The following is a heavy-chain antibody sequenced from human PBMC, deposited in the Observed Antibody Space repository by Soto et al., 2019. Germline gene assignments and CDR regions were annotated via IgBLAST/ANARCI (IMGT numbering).Heavy chain of an antibody. CDR3: ARGTGGGCQDY. J-gene: IGHJ4*02. V-gene: IGHV3-30-3*01. CDR1: GFTFSSYA. Sequence: QVQLVESGGGVVQPGRSLRLSCAASGFTFSSYAMHWVRQAPGKGLEWVAVISYDGSNKYYADSVKGRFTISRDNSKNTLYLQMNSLRAEDTAVYYCARGTGGGCQDYWGQGTLVTVSS. D-gene: IGHD6-19*01. CDR2: ISYDGSNK.